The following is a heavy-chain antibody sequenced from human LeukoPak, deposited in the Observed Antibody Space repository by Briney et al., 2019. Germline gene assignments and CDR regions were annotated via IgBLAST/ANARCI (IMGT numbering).Heavy chain of an antibody. D-gene: IGHD6-19*01. CDR3: ARIAVAGPDDY. CDR1: GGSITSSSYY. J-gene: IGHJ4*02. CDR2: IYTSGST. Sequence: PSETLSLTCTVSGGSITSSSYYWGWIRQPAGKGLEWIGRIYTSGSTNYNPSLESRVTMSVDTSKNQFSLKLSSVTAADTAVYYCARIAVAGPDDYWGQGTLVTVSS. V-gene: IGHV4-61*02.